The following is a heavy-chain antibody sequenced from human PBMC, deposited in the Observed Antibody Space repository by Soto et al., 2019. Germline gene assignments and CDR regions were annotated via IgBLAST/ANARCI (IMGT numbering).Heavy chain of an antibody. Sequence: QVQLVQSGAEVKKPGASVKVSCKASGYTFTSYYMHWVRQAPGQGLEWMGIINPSGGSTSYAQEFQGRVTMTRDTSTSTVYMELSSLRSEDTAVYYCARVWRVQLERYPAGMDVWGQGTTVTVSS. CDR2: INPSGGST. J-gene: IGHJ6*02. V-gene: IGHV1-46*01. CDR3: ARVWRVQLERYPAGMDV. CDR1: GYTFTSYY. D-gene: IGHD1-1*01.